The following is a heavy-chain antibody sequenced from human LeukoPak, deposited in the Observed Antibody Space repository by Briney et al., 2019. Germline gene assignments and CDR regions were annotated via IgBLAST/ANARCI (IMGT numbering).Heavy chain of an antibody. CDR2: IRFDGSNK. V-gene: IGHV3-30*02. CDR1: GFTLNTYG. CDR3: ARGDGYCSSASCSGN. J-gene: IGHJ4*02. Sequence: GGSLRLSCAASGFTLNTYGMHWVRQAPGKGLEWVAFIRFDGSNKYCADSVKGRFTISRDNSKNTLYLQMKSLRPEDTAVYYCARGDGYCSSASCSGNWGQGTLVTVSS. D-gene: IGHD2-2*03.